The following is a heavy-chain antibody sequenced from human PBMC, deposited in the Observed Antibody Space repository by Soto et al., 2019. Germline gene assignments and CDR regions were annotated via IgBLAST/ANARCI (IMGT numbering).Heavy chain of an antibody. D-gene: IGHD5-18*01. CDR1: GFTFSSSE. Sequence: PGGSLRLSCAASGFTFSSSEMNWVRQAPGKGLEWISYITSSGSTIYYADSVKGRFTISRDNAKNSLYLQMNNLRAEDMAVYYCASSTVMGNWGQGTLVTVSS. V-gene: IGHV3-48*03. CDR3: ASSTVMGN. CDR2: ITSSGSTI. J-gene: IGHJ4*02.